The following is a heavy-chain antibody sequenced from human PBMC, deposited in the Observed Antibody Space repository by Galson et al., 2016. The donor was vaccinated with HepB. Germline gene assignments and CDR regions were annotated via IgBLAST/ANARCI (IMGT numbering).Heavy chain of an antibody. J-gene: IGHJ4*02. D-gene: IGHD4-23*01. V-gene: IGHV4-34*01. Sequence: SETLSLTCAVYGGSFTSYYWSWIRQPPGKGLEWNGEINHRGSTNQNSSLKSRVTISIDTSKNQFSLRLSSVTAADTAMSYCARGRAGTRGVVKKRHYFDYWGQGTLVPVSS. CDR3: ARGRAGTRGVVKKRHYFDY. CDR1: GGSFTSYY. CDR2: INHRGST.